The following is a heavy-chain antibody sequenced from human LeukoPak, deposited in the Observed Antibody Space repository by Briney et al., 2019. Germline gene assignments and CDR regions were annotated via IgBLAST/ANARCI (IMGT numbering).Heavy chain of an antibody. J-gene: IGHJ4*02. CDR2: IYHSGST. Sequence: PSETLSLTCTVSGGSISSGGYYWSWVRQPPGKGLEWIGYIYHSGSTYYNPSLKSRVTISVDRSKNQFSLKLSSVTAADTAVYYCAREVGLQFGLAGFDYWGQGTLVTVSS. CDR3: AREVGLQFGLAGFDY. CDR1: GGSISSGGYY. V-gene: IGHV4-30-2*01. D-gene: IGHD5-24*01.